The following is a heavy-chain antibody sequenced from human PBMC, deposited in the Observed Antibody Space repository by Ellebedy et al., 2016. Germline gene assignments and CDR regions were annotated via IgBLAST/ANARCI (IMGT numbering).Heavy chain of an antibody. Sequence: GSLRLXXAVYGGSFSGYYWSWIRQPPGKGLEWIGEINHSGSTNYNPSLKSRVTISIDTSKNQFSLELSSVTAADTAVYYCARGLIYCSGGSCYSATLGYWGQGTLVTVSS. D-gene: IGHD2-15*01. CDR2: INHSGST. J-gene: IGHJ4*02. CDR1: GGSFSGYY. V-gene: IGHV4-34*01. CDR3: ARGLIYCSGGSCYSATLGY.